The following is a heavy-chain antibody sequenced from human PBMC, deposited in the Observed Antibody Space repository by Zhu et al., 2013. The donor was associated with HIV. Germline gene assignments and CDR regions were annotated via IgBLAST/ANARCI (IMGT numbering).Heavy chain of an antibody. J-gene: IGHJ5*02. CDR2: ISYDGSNK. Sequence: QVQLVESGGGVVQPGRSLRLSCAASGFTFSSYAMHWVRQAPGKGLEWVAVISYDGSNKYYAGSVKGRFTISRDNSKNTLYLQMNSLRAEDTAVYYCARERTMIVVVTNWFDPWGQEPWSPSPQ. CDR1: GFTFSSYA. D-gene: IGHD3-22*01. V-gene: IGHV3-30-3*01. CDR3: ARERTMIVVVTNWFDP.